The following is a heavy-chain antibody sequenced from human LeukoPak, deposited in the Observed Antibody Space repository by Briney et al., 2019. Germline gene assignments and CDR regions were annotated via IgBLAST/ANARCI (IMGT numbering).Heavy chain of an antibody. CDR2: ISYDGSNK. Sequence: GESLRLSCAASGFTFSSYAMHWVRQAPGKGLEWVAVISYDGSNKYYADSVKGRFTISRDNSKNTLYLQMNSLRAEDTAVYYCARVLDRLAYYYGMDVWGQGTTVTVSS. J-gene: IGHJ6*02. D-gene: IGHD3/OR15-3a*01. CDR3: ARVLDRLAYYYGMDV. V-gene: IGHV3-30-3*01. CDR1: GFTFSSYA.